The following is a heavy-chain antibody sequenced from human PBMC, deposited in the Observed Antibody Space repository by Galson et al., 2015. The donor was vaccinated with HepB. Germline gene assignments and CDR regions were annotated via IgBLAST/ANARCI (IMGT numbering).Heavy chain of an antibody. D-gene: IGHD6-13*01. Sequence: SLRLSCAASGFTFSSYGMHWVRQAPGKGLEWVAVIWYDGSNKYYADSVKGRFTISRDNSKNTLYLQMNSLRAEDTAVYYCARAVGQQLGWFDPWGQGTLVTVSS. CDR3: ARAVGQQLGWFDP. J-gene: IGHJ5*02. CDR1: GFTFSSYG. V-gene: IGHV3-33*01. CDR2: IWYDGSNK.